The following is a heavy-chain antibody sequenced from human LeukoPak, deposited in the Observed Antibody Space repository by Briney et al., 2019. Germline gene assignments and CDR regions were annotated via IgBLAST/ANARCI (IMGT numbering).Heavy chain of an antibody. CDR3: AKLGLNRYSGSDSDY. D-gene: IGHD1-26*01. CDR2: ISASGGST. CDR1: GVTFSNFA. J-gene: IGHJ4*02. V-gene: IGHV3-23*01. Sequence: PGGSLRLSCVASGVTFSNFAMHWVRQAPEKGLEWVSGISASGGSTYYADSVRGRFTISRDNSKSTLYLQMNSLRAEDTAVYYCAKLGLNRYSGSDSDYWGQGTLVTVSS.